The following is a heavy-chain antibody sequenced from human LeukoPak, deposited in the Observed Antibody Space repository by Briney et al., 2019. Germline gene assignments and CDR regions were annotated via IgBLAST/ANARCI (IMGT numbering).Heavy chain of an antibody. CDR1: GGSISSSSYY. CDR2: IYYSGST. V-gene: IGHV4-39*07. Sequence: SETLSLTCTVSGGSISSSSYYWGWIRQPPGKGLDWIGGIYYSGSTYYNPSLKSRVTISVDTSKNQFSLKLSSVTAADTAVYYCARRHDYGDYGDYWGQGTLVTVSS. J-gene: IGHJ4*02. D-gene: IGHD4-17*01. CDR3: ARRHDYGDYGDY.